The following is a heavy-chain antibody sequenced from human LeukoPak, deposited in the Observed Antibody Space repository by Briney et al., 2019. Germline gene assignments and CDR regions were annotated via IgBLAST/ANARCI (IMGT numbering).Heavy chain of an antibody. CDR2: IYYSGST. J-gene: IGHJ6*03. CDR1: GGSISSGSYY. D-gene: IGHD1-7*01. CDR3: ARAELDLNSHLDYYYYYMDV. Sequence: PSETLSLTCTVSGGSISSGSYYWSWIRQPAGKGLEWIGYIYYSGSTNYNPSLKSRVTISVDTSKNQFSLKLSSVTAADTAVYYCARAELDLNSHLDYYYYYMDVWGKGTTVTVSS. V-gene: IGHV4-61*10.